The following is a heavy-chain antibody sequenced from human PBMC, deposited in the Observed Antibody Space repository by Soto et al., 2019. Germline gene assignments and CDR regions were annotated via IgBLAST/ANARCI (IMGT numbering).Heavy chain of an antibody. J-gene: IGHJ5*02. CDR2: IYNSGST. CDR1: GGSISSYY. V-gene: IGHV4-59*08. CDR3: ARRIPNWFDP. Sequence: SETLSLTCTVSGGSISSYYWSWIRQPPGKGLEWIGYIYNSGSTNYNPSLKSRVTISVDTSKNQFSLKLSSVTAADTAVYYCARRIPNWFDPWGQGPLVTVSS. D-gene: IGHD2-21*01.